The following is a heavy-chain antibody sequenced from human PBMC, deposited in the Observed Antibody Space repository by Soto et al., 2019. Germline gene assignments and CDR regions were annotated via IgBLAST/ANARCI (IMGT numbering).Heavy chain of an antibody. J-gene: IGHJ4*02. CDR1: CGSIYSDHW. Sequence: PSETLSLTCTVSCGSIYSDHWWSWVRQPPGKGLEWIGEIFRSGYTNYSPSLTGRVTMSIDKSKNQFSLTLTSATAADTAIYFCARDYAGNSGHYDFWGRGTQVTVSS. D-gene: IGHD3-22*01. CDR3: ARDYAGNSGHYDF. V-gene: IGHV4-4*02. CDR2: IFRSGYT.